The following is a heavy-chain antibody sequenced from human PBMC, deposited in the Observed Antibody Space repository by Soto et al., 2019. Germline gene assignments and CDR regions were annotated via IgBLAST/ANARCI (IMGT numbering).Heavy chain of an antibody. V-gene: IGHV3-30-3*01. CDR3: ARDYSGSYYPSGAFDI. D-gene: IGHD1-26*01. CDR1: GFTFSSYA. Sequence: GGSLRLSCAASGFTFSSYAMHWVRQAPGKGLEWVTVISYDGSNKYYADSVKGRFTISRDNSKNTLYLQMNSLRAEDTAVYYCARDYSGSYYPSGAFDIWGQGTMVTVSS. J-gene: IGHJ3*02. CDR2: ISYDGSNK.